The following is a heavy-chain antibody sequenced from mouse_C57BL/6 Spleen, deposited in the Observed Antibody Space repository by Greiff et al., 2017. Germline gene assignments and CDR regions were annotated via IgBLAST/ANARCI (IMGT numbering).Heavy chain of an antibody. CDR3: ARSGKGGPYYFDY. V-gene: IGHV1-64*01. D-gene: IGHD3-3*01. Sequence: VQLQQPGAELVKPGASVKLSCKASGYTFTSYWMHWVKQRPGQGLEWIGMIHPNSGSTNYNEKFKSKATLTVDKSSSTAYMQLSSLTSEDSAVYYCARSGKGGPYYFDYWGQGTTLTVSS. CDR2: IHPNSGST. J-gene: IGHJ2*01. CDR1: GYTFTSYW.